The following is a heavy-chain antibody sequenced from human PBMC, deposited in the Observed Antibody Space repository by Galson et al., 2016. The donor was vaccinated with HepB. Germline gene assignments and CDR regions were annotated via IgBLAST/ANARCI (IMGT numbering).Heavy chain of an antibody. Sequence: SLRLSCAASGFTFTSHWMHWVRQAPGKGLEWVANINQGGGEKYYVESVKGRFTISRDNLKNSLYLQMNSLRAEDTAVYYCANHRGWGQGTLVTVSS. J-gene: IGHJ4*02. V-gene: IGHV3-7*03. CDR1: GFTFTSHW. CDR2: INQGGGEK. CDR3: ANHRG. D-gene: IGHD1-14*01.